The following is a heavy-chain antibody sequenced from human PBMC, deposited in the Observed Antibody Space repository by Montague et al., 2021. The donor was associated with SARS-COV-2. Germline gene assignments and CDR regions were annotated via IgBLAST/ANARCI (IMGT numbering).Heavy chain of an antibody. CDR1: GGSISSYY. J-gene: IGHJ3*02. V-gene: IGHV4-4*07. CDR3: ARGSFGMGAFDI. CDR2: IYTSGST. Sequence: SETLSLTCTVSGGSISSYYWSWIRQPAGKGLEWIGLIYTSGSTNYNPSLKSRVTMSLDTSKNQFSLKLRSVTAADTAVYYCARGSFGMGAFDIWGQGPMVTVSS. D-gene: IGHD1-14*01.